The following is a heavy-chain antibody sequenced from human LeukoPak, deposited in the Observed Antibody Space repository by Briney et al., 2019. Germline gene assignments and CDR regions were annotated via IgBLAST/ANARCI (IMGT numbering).Heavy chain of an antibody. Sequence: GGSLRLSCAASGFTFSSYAMHWVRQAPGKGLEWVAVIWYDGSNKYYADSVKGRFTISRDNSKNTLYLQMNSLRAEDTAVYYCARDSPDGYFDYWGQGTLVTVSS. J-gene: IGHJ4*02. D-gene: IGHD1-14*01. CDR3: ARDSPDGYFDY. CDR1: GFTFSSYA. CDR2: IWYDGSNK. V-gene: IGHV3-33*08.